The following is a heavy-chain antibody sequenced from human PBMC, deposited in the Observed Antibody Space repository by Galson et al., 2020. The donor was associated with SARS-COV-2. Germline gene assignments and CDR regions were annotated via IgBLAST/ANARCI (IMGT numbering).Heavy chain of an antibody. D-gene: IGHD3-16*01. V-gene: IGHV3-11*01. Sequence: GESLKISCAASGFIFSDAHMTWIRQPPGKGLEWISYIKNGGDTIYYADSVKGRFTMSRDNANNLLYLQMNSLRVEDTAMYYCARESWGSLDPWGEGNMVSVST. CDR3: ARESWGSLDP. CDR1: GFIFSDAH. CDR2: IKNGGDTI. J-gene: IGHJ5*02.